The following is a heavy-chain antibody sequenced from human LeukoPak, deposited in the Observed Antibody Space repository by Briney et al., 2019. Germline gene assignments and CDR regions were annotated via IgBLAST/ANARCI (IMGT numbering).Heavy chain of an antibody. Sequence: GGSLRLSCAASGFTFSTYWMHWVRQAPGKGLVWVSRINSDGGITNYADSVKGRFTFSRDNAKSTLYLQMNSLRAEDTAVYYCARGLYGGSVNWFDPWGQGTLVTVSS. CDR2: INSDGGIT. J-gene: IGHJ5*02. V-gene: IGHV3-74*01. D-gene: IGHD1-26*01. CDR1: GFTFSTYW. CDR3: ARGLYGGSVNWFDP.